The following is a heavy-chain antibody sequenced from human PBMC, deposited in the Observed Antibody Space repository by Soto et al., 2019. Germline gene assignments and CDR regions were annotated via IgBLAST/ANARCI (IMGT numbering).Heavy chain of an antibody. CDR3: AKLASDSGDYGGFDY. CDR1: GFTFSSHA. CDR2: IRGSGTST. J-gene: IGHJ4*02. D-gene: IGHD4-17*01. Sequence: GGSLRLSCAASGFTFSSHAMSWVRQAPGQGLEWVSSIRGSGTSTYYADSVKGRFTISRDNSNNTLYLQMNSLSAEDTALYFCAKLASDSGDYGGFDYWGQGTLVTVSS. V-gene: IGHV3-23*01.